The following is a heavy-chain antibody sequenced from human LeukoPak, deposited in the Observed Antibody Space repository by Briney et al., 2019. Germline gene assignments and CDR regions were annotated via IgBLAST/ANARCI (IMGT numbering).Heavy chain of an antibody. J-gene: IGHJ3*02. V-gene: IGHV4-31*03. Sequence: SETLSLTCTVSGGSISSGGYYWSWLRQHPGKGLEWIGYIYYSGSTYYNPSLKSRVTISVDTTKNQFSLKMSSVTAADTGVYYCARTPPLTVTTVEAFDIWGQGTMVTVSS. CDR2: IYYSGST. CDR1: GGSISSGGYY. D-gene: IGHD4-17*01. CDR3: ARTPPLTVTTVEAFDI.